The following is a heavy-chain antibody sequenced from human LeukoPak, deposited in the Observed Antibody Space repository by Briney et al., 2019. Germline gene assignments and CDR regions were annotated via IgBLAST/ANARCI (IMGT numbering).Heavy chain of an antibody. D-gene: IGHD3-10*01. J-gene: IGHJ4*02. CDR2: ISGSGGST. CDR3: AKDNYGSSVY. CDR1: GFTFSSYG. V-gene: IGHV3-23*01. Sequence: GSLRLSCAASGFTFSSYGMSWVRQAPGKGLEWVSGISGSGGSTYYADSVKGRFTISRDNSKNMLYLQMNSLRAEDTAVYYCAKDNYGSSVYWGQGTLVTVSS.